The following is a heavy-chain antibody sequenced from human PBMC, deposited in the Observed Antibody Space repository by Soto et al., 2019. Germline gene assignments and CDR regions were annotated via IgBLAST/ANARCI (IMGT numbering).Heavy chain of an antibody. CDR1: GYTFTSYA. D-gene: IGHD2-21*02. J-gene: IGHJ5*02. CDR3: ARDRGYGGNSANCFDP. V-gene: IGHV1-3*01. CDR2: INAGNGNT. Sequence: ASVQVSCQASGYTFTSYAMHWVRQAPGHRLEWMGWINAGNGNTKYSQKFQGRVTITKNKSARTAYMELSSLGSEDKAVYYCARDRGYGGNSANCFDPWGQGTLVTVSS.